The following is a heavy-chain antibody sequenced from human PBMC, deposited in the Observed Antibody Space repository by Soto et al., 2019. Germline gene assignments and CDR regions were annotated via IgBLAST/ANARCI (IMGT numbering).Heavy chain of an antibody. CDR2: IRSKSNSYAT. Sequence: LRLSCAASGFTFSGSAMHWVRQASGKGLEWIGRIRSKSNSYATAYAASVKGRFTISRDGLKDTAYLQMNSLKTEDTAVYYCTRDPRNYADSIGSANWFDPWRQRTLVTVSS. V-gene: IGHV3-73*01. J-gene: IGHJ5*02. CDR1: GFTFSGSA. D-gene: IGHD3-22*01. CDR3: TRDPRNYADSIGSANWFDP.